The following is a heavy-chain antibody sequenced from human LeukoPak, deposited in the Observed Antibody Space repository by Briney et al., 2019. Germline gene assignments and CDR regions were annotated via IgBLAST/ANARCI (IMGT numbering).Heavy chain of an antibody. J-gene: IGHJ3*02. D-gene: IGHD6-19*01. CDR2: IYYSGNT. V-gene: IGHV4-59*01. Sequence: PSETLSLTCTVSGGSISSYYWSWIRQPPGKGLEWIGYIYYSGNTDSNPSLKSRVTISVDTSKNQFSLNLSSVTAADTAVYYCAREEVAVARDAFDIWGQGTMVTVSS. CDR1: GGSISSYY. CDR3: AREEVAVARDAFDI.